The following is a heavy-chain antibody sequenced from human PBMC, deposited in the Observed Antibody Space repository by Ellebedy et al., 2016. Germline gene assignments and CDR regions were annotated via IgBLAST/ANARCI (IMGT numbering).Heavy chain of an antibody. D-gene: IGHD3-16*02. V-gene: IGHV4-31*11. J-gene: IGHJ5*02. CDR1: GGSISSGGYS. CDR2: IYYSGST. Sequence: SETLSLTXAVSGGSISSGGYSWSWIRQPPGKGLEWIGYIYYSGSTYYNPSLKSRVTISVDTSKNQFSLKLSSVTAADTAVYYCASEIGFGLMITFGGVITWGQGTLVTVSS. CDR3: ASEIGFGLMITFGGVIT.